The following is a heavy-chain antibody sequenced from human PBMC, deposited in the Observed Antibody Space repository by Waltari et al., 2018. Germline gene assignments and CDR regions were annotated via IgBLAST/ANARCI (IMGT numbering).Heavy chain of an antibody. CDR2: IYTVETT. Sequence: QVQLQESGPGLVKPSETLSLSCPVSGGSIRSYYWSWVRQTPGMELEWIGYIYTVETTKYNPSLESRVTMSVDTSKNQISLSLRSVTAADTATYYCVKMGSAVFNYIDKWGQGTLVSVSA. D-gene: IGHD2-8*01. V-gene: IGHV4-4*09. CDR1: GGSIRSYY. J-gene: IGHJ4*02. CDR3: VKMGSAVFNYIDK.